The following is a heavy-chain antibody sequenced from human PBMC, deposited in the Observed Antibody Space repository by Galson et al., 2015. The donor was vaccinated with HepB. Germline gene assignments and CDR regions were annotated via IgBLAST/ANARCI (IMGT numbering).Heavy chain of an antibody. CDR3: ATPYGSGSYYSPR. CDR1: GFTFSSYA. D-gene: IGHD3-10*01. Sequence: SLRLSCAASGFTFSSYAMSWVRQAPGKGLEWVPAISGSGGSTYYADSVKGRFTISRDNSKNTLYLQMNSLRAEDTAVYYCATPYGSGSYYSPRWGQGTLVTVFS. CDR2: ISGSGGST. V-gene: IGHV3-23*01. J-gene: IGHJ4*02.